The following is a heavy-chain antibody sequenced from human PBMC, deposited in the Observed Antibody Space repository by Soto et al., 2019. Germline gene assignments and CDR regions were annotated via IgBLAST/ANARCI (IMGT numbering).Heavy chain of an antibody. CDR1: GSTFSSYW. CDR3: ARKYNYESSGYYY. J-gene: IGHJ4*02. Sequence: EVQLVESGGGLVQPGGSLRLSCADSGSTFSSYWMHWVRQAPGKGLVWVSRINSDGSSTNYADSVKGRFTISRDNAKNTLYLQMNSLRVEDTALYYCARKYNYESSGYYYWGQGTLVTVSS. D-gene: IGHD3-22*01. V-gene: IGHV3-74*01. CDR2: INSDGSST.